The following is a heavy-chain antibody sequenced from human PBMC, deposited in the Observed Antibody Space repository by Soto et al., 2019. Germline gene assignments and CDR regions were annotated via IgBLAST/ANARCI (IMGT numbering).Heavy chain of an antibody. V-gene: IGHV3-30*18. D-gene: IGHD2-21*02. CDR2: ISYDGSNK. J-gene: IGHJ4*02. CDR3: AKDRCGGDCYLLDY. Sequence: QVQLVESGGGVVQPGRSLRLSCAASGFTFSSYGMHWVRQAPGKGLEWVAVISYDGSNKYYADSVKGRFTISRDNSKNTLYLQMNSLSAEDTAVYYCAKDRCGGDCYLLDYWGQGTLVTVSS. CDR1: GFTFSSYG.